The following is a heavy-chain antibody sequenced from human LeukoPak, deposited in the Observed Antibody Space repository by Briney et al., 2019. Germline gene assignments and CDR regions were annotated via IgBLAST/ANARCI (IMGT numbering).Heavy chain of an antibody. CDR3: AGGGYWELLSY. Sequence: SETLSLTCTVSGGSISSYYCSSIRHPPRKGLEWIGYIYYSGSTNYNPSLKSRVTISVDTSKNQFSLKLSSVTAADTAVYYCAGGGYWELLSYWGQGTLVTVSS. J-gene: IGHJ4*02. CDR1: GGSISSYY. V-gene: IGHV4-59*01. D-gene: IGHD1-26*01. CDR2: IYYSGST.